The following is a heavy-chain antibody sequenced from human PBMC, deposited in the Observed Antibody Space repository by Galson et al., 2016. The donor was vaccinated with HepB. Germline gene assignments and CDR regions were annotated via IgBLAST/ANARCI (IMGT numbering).Heavy chain of an antibody. J-gene: IGHJ4*02. Sequence: SLRLSCAASGFTFSTYWMSWVRQAPGKGLEWVANILQDGSDKYYVDSVKGRFTISRDNAKNSLSLQMNSLKTEDTAVYYCARVGTLWLTLFDYWGQGTPVTVSS. CDR1: GFTFSTYW. V-gene: IGHV3-7*05. CDR2: ILQDGSDK. D-gene: IGHD5-18*01. CDR3: ARVGTLWLTLFDY.